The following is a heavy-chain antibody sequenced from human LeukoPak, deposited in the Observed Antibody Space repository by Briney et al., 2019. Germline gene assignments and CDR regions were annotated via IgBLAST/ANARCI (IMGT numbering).Heavy chain of an antibody. V-gene: IGHV1-2*02. CDR1: GYTFTGYY. D-gene: IGHD4-23*01. J-gene: IGHJ4*02. CDR3: ARDIYGGSQSVFDY. Sequence: ASVKVSCKASGYTFTGYYMHWVRQAPVQGLEWMGWINPNSGGTNYAQKFQGRVTMTRDTSISTAYMELSRLRSDDTAVYYCARDIYGGSQSVFDYWGQGTLVTVSS. CDR2: INPNSGGT.